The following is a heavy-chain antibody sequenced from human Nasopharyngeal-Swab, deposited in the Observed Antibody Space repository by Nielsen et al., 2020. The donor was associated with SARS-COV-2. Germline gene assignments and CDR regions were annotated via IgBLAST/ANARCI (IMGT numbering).Heavy chain of an antibody. Sequence: GESLKISCAASRFTFSDYWMSWVRQAPGKGLEWVSGVSGSGGTTKYADSVKGRFTISRDNSKNKLYLQMHSLRVEDTAVYYCAKDRYCSGGACYLSGFDYWGLGTLVTVSS. CDR2: VSGSGGTT. CDR1: RFTFSDYW. V-gene: IGHV3-23*01. D-gene: IGHD2-15*01. J-gene: IGHJ4*02. CDR3: AKDRYCSGGACYLSGFDY.